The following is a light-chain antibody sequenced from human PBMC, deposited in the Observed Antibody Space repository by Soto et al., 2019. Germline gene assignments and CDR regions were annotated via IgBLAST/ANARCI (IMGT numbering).Light chain of an antibody. CDR3: QQYGRTLYT. V-gene: IGKV3-20*01. CDR1: QSVSSSY. J-gene: IGKJ2*01. Sequence: EIVLTQPPGTLSLSPGERATLSCRASQSVSSSYLAWYQQKPGQAPRLLIYGASSRATGIPDRFSGSGSGTDFTLTINRLEPEDFAVYYCQQYGRTLYTFGQGTKLEIK. CDR2: GAS.